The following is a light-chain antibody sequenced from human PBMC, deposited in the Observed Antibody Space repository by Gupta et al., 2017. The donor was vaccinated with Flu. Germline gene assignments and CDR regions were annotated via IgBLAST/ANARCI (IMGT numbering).Light chain of an antibody. Sequence: DIQMTQSPSSMSAYVGDRVTITCRASQSISSYLNWYQQKPGKAPKLLIYAASSLQSGVPSRFSGSGSGTDFTLTISSLQPEDFATYYCQQRYSTLGTFGQGTKLEIK. J-gene: IGKJ2*01. CDR2: AAS. CDR1: QSISSY. V-gene: IGKV1-39*01. CDR3: QQRYSTLGT.